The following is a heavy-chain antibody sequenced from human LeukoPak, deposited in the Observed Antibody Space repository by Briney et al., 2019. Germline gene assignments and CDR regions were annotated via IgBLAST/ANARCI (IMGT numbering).Heavy chain of an antibody. J-gene: IGHJ4*02. CDR1: GFTFSDYY. V-gene: IGHV3-11*04. CDR3: ARDGRTTVVTWANDY. CDR2: ISSSGSTI. Sequence: GGSLRLSCAASGFTFSDYYMSWIRQAPGKGLEWVSYISSSGSTIYYADSVKGRFTISRDNAKNSLYLQMNSPRAEDTAVYYCARDGRTTVVTWANDYWGQGTLVTVSS. D-gene: IGHD4-23*01.